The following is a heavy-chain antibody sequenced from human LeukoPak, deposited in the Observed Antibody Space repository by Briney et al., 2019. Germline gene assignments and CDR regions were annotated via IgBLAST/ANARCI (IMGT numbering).Heavy chain of an antibody. CDR2: VSISGDDT. CDR1: GFNFNNYG. J-gene: IGHJ6*03. CDR3: ARGRGRNPSGYYYYMDV. V-gene: IGHV3-23*01. D-gene: IGHD2-15*01. Sequence: GGSLRLSCAASGFNFNNYGMSWVRQAPEKGLGWVSSVSISGDDTYYSDSVKGRFTISRDNSKDTLYLLMSSLRADDTAVYYCARGRGRNPSGYYYYMDVWGKGTTVTVSS.